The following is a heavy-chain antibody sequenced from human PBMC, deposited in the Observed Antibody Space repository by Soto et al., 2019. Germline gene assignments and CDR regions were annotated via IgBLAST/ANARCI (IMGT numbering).Heavy chain of an antibody. CDR2: IIPILGIA. CDR3: AVGYCRRTSCLDYYYGMDV. V-gene: IGHV1-69*02. D-gene: IGHD2-2*01. Sequence: QVQLVQSGAEVKKPGSSVKVSCKASGGTFSSYTISWVRQAPGQGLEWMGGIIPILGIANYAQKFQGRVTITADKCPCNDYRELRGLRSEDTAVYYCAVGYCRRTSCLDYYYGMDVWGQGTTVNVSS. CDR1: GGTFSSYT. J-gene: IGHJ6*02.